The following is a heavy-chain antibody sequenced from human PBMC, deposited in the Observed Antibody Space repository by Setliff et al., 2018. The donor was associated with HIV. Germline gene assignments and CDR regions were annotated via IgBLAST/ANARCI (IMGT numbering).Heavy chain of an antibody. V-gene: IGHV1-46*01. Sequence: ASVKVSCKASGYSFTSYYVHWVRQAPGQGLEWMGIINPSGGTTSYAQKFHGRVTMTRDTSTSTVYMELSSLRSEDTAVYYCARDWEARADYYDTSGQAQYFQHWGQGTLVTVSS. CDR3: ARDWEARADYYDTSGQAQYFQH. J-gene: IGHJ1*01. CDR2: INPSGGTT. CDR1: GYSFTSYY. D-gene: IGHD3-22*01.